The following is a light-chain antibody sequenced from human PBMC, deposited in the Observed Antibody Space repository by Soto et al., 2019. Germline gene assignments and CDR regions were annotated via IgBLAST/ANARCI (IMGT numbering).Light chain of an antibody. J-gene: IGKJ1*01. CDR3: QQYNNWPPWT. CDR1: QSISSW. CDR2: KAS. Sequence: DIQMTQSPSSVSASVGDRVSITCRASQSISSWLAWYQQKPGKAPKLLIYKASSLESGVPSRFSGSGSGTEFTLTISSLQSEDFAVYYCQQYNNWPPWTFGQGTKV. V-gene: IGKV1-5*03.